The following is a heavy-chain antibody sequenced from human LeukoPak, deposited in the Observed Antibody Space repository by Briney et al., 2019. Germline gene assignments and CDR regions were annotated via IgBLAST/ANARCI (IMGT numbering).Heavy chain of an antibody. CDR2: IYTSGST. V-gene: IGHV4-4*07. D-gene: IGHD5-18*01. CDR3: ARVLGIQLWTDAFDI. J-gene: IGHJ3*02. Sequence: SETLSLTCTVSGGSISSYYWSWIRQPAGKGLEWIGRIYTSGSTNYNPSLKSRVTMSVDTSKNQFSLKLSSVTAADTAVYYCARVLGIQLWTDAFDIWGQGTMVTVSS. CDR1: GGSISSYY.